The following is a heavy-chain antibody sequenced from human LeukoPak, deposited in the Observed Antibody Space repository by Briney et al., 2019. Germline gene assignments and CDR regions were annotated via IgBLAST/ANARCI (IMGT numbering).Heavy chain of an antibody. V-gene: IGHV3-7*01. CDR3: ARGSVYDILTGYYDY. D-gene: IGHD3-9*01. J-gene: IGHJ4*02. CDR2: IKEDGSEK. Sequence: HAGGSLRLSCAVSGFTFSSYWMSWVRQAPGKGLEWVANIKEDGSEKYYVDSVKGRCTISRDNAKNSLYLQMNSLRAEDTAVYYCARGSVYDILTGYYDYWGQGTLVTVSS. CDR1: GFTFSSYW.